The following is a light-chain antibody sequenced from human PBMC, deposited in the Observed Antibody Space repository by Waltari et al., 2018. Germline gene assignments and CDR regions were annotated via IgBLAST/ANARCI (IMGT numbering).Light chain of an antibody. CDR1: QSVSTY. CDR3: LHYLRLPAT. Sequence: EIVLTQSPGTLSLSPGERATLSCRVSQSVSTYLAWYQQKPGQAPRLLIYHASSRATGIPDRFSGSGSGTDFSLTISRLEPEDFAVYFCLHYLRLPATFGQGTKVEIK. J-gene: IGKJ1*01. V-gene: IGKV3-20*01. CDR2: HAS.